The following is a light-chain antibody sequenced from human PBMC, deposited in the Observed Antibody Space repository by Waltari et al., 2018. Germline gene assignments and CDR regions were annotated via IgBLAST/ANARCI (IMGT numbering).Light chain of an antibody. V-gene: IGKV2-30*01. CDR3: MQGAHWPWT. CDR2: KVS. J-gene: IGKJ1*01. Sequence: DVVMTQSPLSLTVTLGQPASISCRSSQSLVSRDGSTYFNWFHQRSGQSTRRLIYKVSNRDSGVPDRFSGSGSGTDFTLRISKVEAEDGGVYYCMQGAHWPWTFGQGTKVEIE. CDR1: QSLVSRDGSTY.